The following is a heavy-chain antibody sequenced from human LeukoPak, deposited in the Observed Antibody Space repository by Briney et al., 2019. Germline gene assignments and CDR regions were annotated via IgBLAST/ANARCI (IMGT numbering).Heavy chain of an antibody. CDR3: ARESVVVVPAAIVHYYYMDV. D-gene: IGHD2-2*02. J-gene: IGHJ6*03. Sequence: SETLSLTCTVSGGSISSYYWSWIRQPPGKGLEWIGYIYYSGSTNYNPSLKSRVTISVDTSKNQFSLKLSSVTAADTAVYYCARESVVVVPAAIVHYYYMDVWGKGTTVTVSS. CDR1: GGSISSYY. V-gene: IGHV4-59*01. CDR2: IYYSGST.